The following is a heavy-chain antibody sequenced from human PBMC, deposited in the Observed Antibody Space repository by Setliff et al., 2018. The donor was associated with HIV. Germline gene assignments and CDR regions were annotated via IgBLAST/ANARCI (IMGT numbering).Heavy chain of an antibody. J-gene: IGHJ4*02. CDR1: GYTFTKYA. Sequence: ASVKVSCKAFGYTFTKYAIHWVRQAPGQRPEWMGWINPGNGNTKYLQEFQGRVTITRDTSASTICMELSSLRSEDMAVYYCARQFCSGANCYDYWGQGTQVTVSS. D-gene: IGHD2-15*01. V-gene: IGHV1-3*03. CDR3: ARQFCSGANCYDY. CDR2: INPGNGNT.